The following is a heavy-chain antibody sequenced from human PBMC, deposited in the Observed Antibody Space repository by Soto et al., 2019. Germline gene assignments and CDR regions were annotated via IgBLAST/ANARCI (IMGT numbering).Heavy chain of an antibody. V-gene: IGHV3-48*03. D-gene: IGHD5-12*01. J-gene: IGHJ6*02. Sequence: EVQLVESGGGLVQPGGSLRLSCAASGFSFSTYAMNWLRQAPGNGLELVSYISSNGSTIYYADAVKGRFTISRDNAKNSLYLQMNSLRADDTSVYYCAREGSGYEFYYYYCMDGWGQGTTVTVSS. CDR3: AREGSGYEFYYYYCMDG. CDR1: GFSFSTYA. CDR2: ISSNGSTI.